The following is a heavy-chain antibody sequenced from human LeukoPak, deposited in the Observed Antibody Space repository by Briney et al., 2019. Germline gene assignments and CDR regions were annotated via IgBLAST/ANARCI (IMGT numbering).Heavy chain of an antibody. CDR1: GYTFTSYG. CDR3: ARGGPGWDSSSWYNY. D-gene: IGHD6-13*01. CDR2: ISAYNGNR. V-gene: IGHV1-18*01. J-gene: IGHJ4*02. Sequence: ASVKVSCKTSGYTFTSYGINWGRQPPGQGLEWMGWISAYNGNRNYAQKLQGRVTMTTDTSTSTAYMELRSLRSDDTAVYYCARGGPGWDSSSWYNYWGQGTLVTVSS.